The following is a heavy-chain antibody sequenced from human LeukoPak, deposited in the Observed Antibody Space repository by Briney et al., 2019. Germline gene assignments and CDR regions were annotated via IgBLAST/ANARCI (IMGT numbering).Heavy chain of an antibody. CDR3: ARVSTGPV. CDR2: ISSTGNYI. V-gene: IGHV3-21*01. Sequence: GGSLRLSCVRSGFIFSNFIMNWVRQAPGKGLEWVSSISSTGNYIHYADSVKGRFTISRDNAQKSLYLQMNSLRVEDSAVYYCARVSTGPVWGQGTLVTVSS. J-gene: IGHJ4*02. CDR1: GFIFSNFI. D-gene: IGHD1-1*01.